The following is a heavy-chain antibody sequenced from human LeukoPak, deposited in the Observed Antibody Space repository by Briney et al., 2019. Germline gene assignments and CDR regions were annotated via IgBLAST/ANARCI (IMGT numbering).Heavy chain of an antibody. CDR1: GGTFSSYA. J-gene: IGHJ5*02. V-gene: IGHV1-18*01. CDR3: ARLDCSSTSCYSNWFDP. D-gene: IGHD2-2*02. Sequence: ASVKVSCKASGGTFSSYAISWVRQAPGQGLEWMGGISGYNGNTNYAQKFQGRGTMTTDTSTSTAYMELRSLRSDDTAVYYCARLDCSSTSCYSNWFDPWGQGTLVTVSS. CDR2: ISGYNGNT.